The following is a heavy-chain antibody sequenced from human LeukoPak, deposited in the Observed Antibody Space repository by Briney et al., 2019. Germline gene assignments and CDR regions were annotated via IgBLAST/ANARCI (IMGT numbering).Heavy chain of an antibody. CDR3: AREAIVVVVASTGWFDP. V-gene: IGHV1-2*02. Sequence: GAPVKVSCKASGYTFTGDYMHWVRQAPGQGLEWMGWINPRSGGTNYAQKFQGRVTMTRDTSINTAYMELSRLRSDDTAVYYCAREAIVVVVASTGWFDPWGQGTLVTVSS. CDR1: GYTFTGDY. D-gene: IGHD2-15*01. CDR2: INPRSGGT. J-gene: IGHJ5*02.